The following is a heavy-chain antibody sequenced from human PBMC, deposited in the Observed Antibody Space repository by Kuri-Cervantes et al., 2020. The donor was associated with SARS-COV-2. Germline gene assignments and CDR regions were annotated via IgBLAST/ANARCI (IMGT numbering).Heavy chain of an antibody. V-gene: IGHV1-46*01. J-gene: IGHJ4*02. Sequence: ASVKVSCKASGYTFTSYYMHWVRQAPGQGLEWMGIINPSGGSTSYAQKFQGRVTMTRDTSTSTVYMELSSLRSEDTAVYYCARRAPEYYYDSSGFDYWGQGTLVTVSS. CDR1: GYTFTSYY. D-gene: IGHD3-22*01. CDR2: INPSGGST. CDR3: ARRAPEYYYDSSGFDY.